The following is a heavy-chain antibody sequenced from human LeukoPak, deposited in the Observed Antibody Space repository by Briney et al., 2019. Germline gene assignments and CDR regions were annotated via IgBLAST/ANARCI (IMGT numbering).Heavy chain of an antibody. J-gene: IGHJ6*02. CDR3: AKRGYSSSWYSHPDYYGMDV. CDR2: INHSGST. Sequence: SETLSLTCAIYGGSFSGYYWSWIRQPPGKGLEWIGEINHSGSTNYNPSLKSRVTISVDTSKNQFSLKLSSVTAADTAVYYCAKRGYSSSWYSHPDYYGMDVWGQGTTVTVSS. CDR1: GGSFSGYY. D-gene: IGHD6-13*01. V-gene: IGHV4-34*01.